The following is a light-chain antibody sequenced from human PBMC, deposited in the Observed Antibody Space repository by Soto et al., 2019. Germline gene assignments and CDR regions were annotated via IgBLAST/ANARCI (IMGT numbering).Light chain of an antibody. V-gene: IGKV3-11*01. Sequence: DIVLTQSPATLSLSPGERATLSCRASQSVGSNVAWYQQKAGQAPRLLIYDASNRATGVPARFSGSGSGTDFTLTIGSLEPEDFAVYFCQQLTRNTFGQGSKLEI. J-gene: IGKJ2*01. CDR3: QQLTRNT. CDR1: QSVGSN. CDR2: DAS.